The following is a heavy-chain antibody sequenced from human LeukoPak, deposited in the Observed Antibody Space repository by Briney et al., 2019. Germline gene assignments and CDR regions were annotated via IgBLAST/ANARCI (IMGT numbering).Heavy chain of an antibody. D-gene: IGHD7-27*01. Sequence: SETLSLTCTVSGGSISSYYWSWIRQPPGKGLEWIGYIYHSGSTNYNPSLKSRVTISIDTSKKQFSLNLKSVTAADTAVYYCVRTNWGTTGVDYWGQGTLVTVSS. CDR1: GGSISSYY. V-gene: IGHV4-59*01. J-gene: IGHJ4*02. CDR2: IYHSGST. CDR3: VRTNWGTTGVDY.